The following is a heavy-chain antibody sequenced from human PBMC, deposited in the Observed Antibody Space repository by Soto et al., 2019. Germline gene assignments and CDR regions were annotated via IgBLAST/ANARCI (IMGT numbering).Heavy chain of an antibody. CDR3: ARVFSSGSGWMYYFDF. Sequence: QVPLQESGPGLVKPSETLSLTCTVSSDSIAGENWWSWVRQPPGLGLEWIGEVFDTGGTNYNPSLKSRVTMEVDKSKNQFSLKLISATAADTAVYYCARVFSSGSGWMYYFDFWGQGTLVSVSS. V-gene: IGHV4-4*02. D-gene: IGHD6-19*01. CDR2: VFDTGGT. CDR1: SDSIAGENW. J-gene: IGHJ4*02.